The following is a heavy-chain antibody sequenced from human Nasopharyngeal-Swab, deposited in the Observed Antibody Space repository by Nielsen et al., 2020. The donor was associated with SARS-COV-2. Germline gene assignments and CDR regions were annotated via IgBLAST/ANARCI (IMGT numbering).Heavy chain of an antibody. CDR2: TNPDGSQN. Sequence: GESLKISCAASGVTFSSLWLSWVRQAPGKGLEWVAGTNPDGSQNYYVDSMRGRFTISRDNAKNSLYLQMNSLRADDTAVYYCARENWGKLDYWGQGALVTVSS. J-gene: IGHJ4*02. CDR3: ARENWGKLDY. D-gene: IGHD7-27*01. V-gene: IGHV3-7*04. CDR1: GVTFSSLW.